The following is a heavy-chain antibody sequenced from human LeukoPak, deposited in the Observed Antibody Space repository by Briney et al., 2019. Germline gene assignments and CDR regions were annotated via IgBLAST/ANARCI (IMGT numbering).Heavy chain of an antibody. J-gene: IGHJ4*02. CDR3: ASDDSGSYYY. D-gene: IGHD1-26*01. CDR2: INHAGVP. CDR1: GGSSDSYY. Sequence: SETLSLSCAVYGGSSDSYYWSWIRRPPGKGLEWLGEINHAGVPTYNPSLKSRVAMSIDTSKNHFSLTLTSVTAADTAVYYCASDDSGSYYYWGQGTLVTVSS. V-gene: IGHV4-34*10.